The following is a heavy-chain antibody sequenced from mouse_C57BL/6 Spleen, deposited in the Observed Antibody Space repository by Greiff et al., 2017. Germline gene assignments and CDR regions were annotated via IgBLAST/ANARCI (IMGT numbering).Heavy chain of an antibody. V-gene: IGHV5-16*01. CDR2: INYDGSST. CDR1: GFTFSDYY. D-gene: IGHD1-1*01. CDR3: ARGGSSDDGWYFDV. Sequence: VQLVESEGGLVQPGSSMKLSCTASGFTFSDYYMAWVRQVPEKGLEWVANINYDGSSTYYLDSLKSRFIISRDNAKNIRYLQMSSLKSEDTATYYCARGGSSDDGWYFDVWGKGTTVTVSS. J-gene: IGHJ1*03.